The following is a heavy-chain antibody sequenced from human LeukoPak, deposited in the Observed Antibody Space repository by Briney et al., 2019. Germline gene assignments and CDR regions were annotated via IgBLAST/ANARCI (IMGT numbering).Heavy chain of an antibody. Sequence: ASVKVSCKASGYTFTSYGISWVRQAPGQGLEWMGWISAYNGNTNYAQKLQGRVTMTTDTSTSTAYMELGSLRSDDTAVYYCARDRAPYDSSGYMNDYWGQGTLVTVSS. V-gene: IGHV1-18*01. J-gene: IGHJ4*02. CDR3: ARDRAPYDSSGYMNDY. CDR1: GYTFTSYG. D-gene: IGHD3-22*01. CDR2: ISAYNGNT.